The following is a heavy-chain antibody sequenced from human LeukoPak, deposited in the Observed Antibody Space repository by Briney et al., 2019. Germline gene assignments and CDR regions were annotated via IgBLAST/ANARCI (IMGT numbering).Heavy chain of an antibody. D-gene: IGHD2-2*02. J-gene: IGHJ4*02. Sequence: PSETLSLTCTVSVCSISSRSYDWGWIRQPPGKGLEWIGSMYYRGSTYYNPSPNSRVTITVETSKNQFSLTLSSVTAADTAGYYCARLTPIQIGVIDYWGQAALATVSS. CDR1: VCSISSRSYD. V-gene: IGHV4-39*01. CDR2: MYYRGST. CDR3: ARLTPIQIGVIDY.